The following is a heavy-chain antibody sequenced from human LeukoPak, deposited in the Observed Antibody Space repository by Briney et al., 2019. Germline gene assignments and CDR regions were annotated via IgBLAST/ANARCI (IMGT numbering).Heavy chain of an antibody. D-gene: IGHD1-26*01. CDR3: AKHSLGATRGAASGYFDY. J-gene: IGHJ4*02. V-gene: IGHV3-23*01. CDR1: GFTFNSYV. CDR2: ISGSGGST. Sequence: GGSLRLSCAASGFTFNSYVMSWGRQAPGKGLEWVSVISGSGGSTYYADSVKGRFTISRDNSKNTLYLQMNSLKAEDTAVYYCAKHSLGATRGAASGYFDYWGQGTLVTVSS.